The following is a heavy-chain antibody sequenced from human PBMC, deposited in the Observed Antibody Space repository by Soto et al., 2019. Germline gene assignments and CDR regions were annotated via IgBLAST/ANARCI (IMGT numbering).Heavy chain of an antibody. J-gene: IGHJ4*02. Sequence: QVQLQESGPGLLKPSQTLSLTCTVSGGSISSGAYYWNWIRHHPGKGLEWIAYIYHSGNIYYNPSLKSRVSISVDPSKNQFSLNLNSVTAADTAVYYCASSYAGYVDHWGQGTLVTVSS. CDR2: IYHSGNI. CDR1: GGSISSGAYY. CDR3: ASSYAGYVDH. V-gene: IGHV4-31*03. D-gene: IGHD3-16*01.